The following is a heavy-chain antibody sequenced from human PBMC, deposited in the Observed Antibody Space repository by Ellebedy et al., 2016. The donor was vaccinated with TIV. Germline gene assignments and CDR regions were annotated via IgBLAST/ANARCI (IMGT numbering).Heavy chain of an antibody. V-gene: IGHV3-23*01. J-gene: IGHJ4*02. CDR1: GFTFSSYA. D-gene: IGHD7-27*01. CDR2: ISGSGGST. Sequence: GESLKISCAASGFTFSSYAMSWVRQAPGEGLEWVSVISGSGGSTYYADSVRGRFTISRDNSKNTLYLQMKSLGAEDTAVYYCAKGGPLGIGGGGYFDYWGQGTLVTVSS. CDR3: AKGGPLGIGGGGYFDY.